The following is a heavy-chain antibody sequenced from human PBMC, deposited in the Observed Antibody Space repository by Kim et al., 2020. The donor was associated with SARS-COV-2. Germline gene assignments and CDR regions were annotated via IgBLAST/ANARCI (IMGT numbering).Heavy chain of an antibody. D-gene: IGHD2-2*01. V-gene: IGHV3-7*01. Sequence: VGSTKGRVTVSRDNAQNSFFLQTNSLGVEDTAVYYCAERRGSCFTSFDSWGQGTLVSVSS. CDR3: AERRGSCFTSFDS. J-gene: IGHJ4*02.